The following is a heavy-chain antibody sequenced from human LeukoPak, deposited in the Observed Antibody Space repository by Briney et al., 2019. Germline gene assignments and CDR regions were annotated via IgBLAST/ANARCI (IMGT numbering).Heavy chain of an antibody. J-gene: IGHJ4*02. D-gene: IGHD4-17*01. V-gene: IGHV4-39*01. Sequence: SETLSLTCSVSGGSINTNPNYWGWVRQPPGKGLEWIGCFYYRGSTYYNPSLRSRVTISVDTSKNQFSLKLNSVTAADTAVYYCARRSLTATEPIDYWGQGTLVTVSS. CDR2: FYYRGST. CDR1: GGSINTNPNY. CDR3: ARRSLTATEPIDY.